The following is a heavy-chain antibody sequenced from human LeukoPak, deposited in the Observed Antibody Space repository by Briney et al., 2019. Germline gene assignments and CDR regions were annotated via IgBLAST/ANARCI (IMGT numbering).Heavy chain of an antibody. J-gene: IGHJ6*02. V-gene: IGHV1-18*01. CDR2: ISAYNGNT. D-gene: IGHD4-17*01. CDR1: GYTFTSYG. CDR3: ARAATVTPYYYYYGMDV. Sequence: ASVTVPCTASGYTFTSYGISWVRQAPEQGLEWMGWISAYNGNTNYAQKLQGRVTMTTDTSTSTAYMELRSLRSDDTAVYYCARAATVTPYYYYYGMDVWGQGTTVTVSS.